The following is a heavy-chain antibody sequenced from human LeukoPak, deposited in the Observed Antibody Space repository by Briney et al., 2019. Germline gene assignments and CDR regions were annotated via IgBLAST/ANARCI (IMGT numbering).Heavy chain of an antibody. D-gene: IGHD5-18*01. Sequence: SETLSLTCTVSGGSISSYYWSWIRQPPGKGLEWIGYIYYSGSTNYNPSLKSRVTISVDTSKNQFSLKLSSVTAADTAVYYCARGPHGDTAMVWIRFDPWGQGTLVTVSS. V-gene: IGHV4-59*01. J-gene: IGHJ5*02. CDR1: GGSISSYY. CDR2: IYYSGST. CDR3: ARGPHGDTAMVWIRFDP.